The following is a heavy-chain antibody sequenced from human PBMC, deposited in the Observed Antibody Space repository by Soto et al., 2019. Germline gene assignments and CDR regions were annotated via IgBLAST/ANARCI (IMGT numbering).Heavy chain of an antibody. CDR1: GFTFSSYG. D-gene: IGHD3-22*01. CDR3: GKDKSSLYYYDSSGYYRGDYFDY. CDR2: ISYDGSNK. J-gene: IGHJ4*02. Sequence: QVQLVESGGGVVQPGRSLRLSCAASGFTFSSYGMHWVRQAPGKGLEWVAVISYDGSNKYYADSVKGRFTISRDNSKNTLYLQMNSLRAEDTAVYYCGKDKSSLYYYDSSGYYRGDYFDYWGQGTLVTVSS. V-gene: IGHV3-30*18.